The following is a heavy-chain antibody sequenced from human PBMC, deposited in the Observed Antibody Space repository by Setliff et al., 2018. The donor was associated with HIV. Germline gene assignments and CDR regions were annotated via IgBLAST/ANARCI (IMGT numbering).Heavy chain of an antibody. CDR3: AKYSSSWSYYSYYMNV. Sequence: GGSLRLSCVASGFTFSISGMHWVRQAPGKGLEWVTVISYDGSNKYYADSVKGRFTISRDNSKNTLFLQMNSLRAEDTAVYYCAKYSSSWSYYSYYMNVWGKGTTVTVSS. CDR1: GFTFSISG. J-gene: IGHJ6*03. CDR2: ISYDGSNK. V-gene: IGHV3-30*02. D-gene: IGHD6-6*01.